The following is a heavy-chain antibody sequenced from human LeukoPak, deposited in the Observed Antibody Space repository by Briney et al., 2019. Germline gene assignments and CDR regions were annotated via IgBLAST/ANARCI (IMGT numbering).Heavy chain of an antibody. Sequence: GGSLRLSCAASGFTFRTYSIHWVRQAPGKGLEWVTVVSADGRTQLYSDSVKGRFTVSRDNSLSTLHLQMNSLKTGDTAVYYCAREFGHNRWYFDYWGQGALVTVSS. CDR2: VSADGRTQ. J-gene: IGHJ4*02. D-gene: IGHD5-24*01. CDR3: AREFGHNRWYFDY. CDR1: GFTFRTYS. V-gene: IGHV3-30*03.